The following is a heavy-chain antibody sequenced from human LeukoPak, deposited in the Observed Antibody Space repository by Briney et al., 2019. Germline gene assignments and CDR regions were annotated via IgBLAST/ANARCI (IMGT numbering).Heavy chain of an antibody. CDR2: ISGSGSRT. Sequence: GGSLRLSCAASGFTFSSYGMSWVRQAPGKGLECISVISGSGSRTYYEDSVKGRFTISRDNSKNTLYLKMNSLRAEDTAVYYCAKNIFAWDINAFDIWGQGTMATVSS. CDR3: AKNIFAWDINAFDI. D-gene: IGHD1-26*01. J-gene: IGHJ3*02. V-gene: IGHV3-23*01. CDR1: GFTFSSYG.